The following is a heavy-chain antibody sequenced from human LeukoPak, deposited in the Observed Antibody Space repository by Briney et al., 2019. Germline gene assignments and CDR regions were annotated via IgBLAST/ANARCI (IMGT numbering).Heavy chain of an antibody. D-gene: IGHD4-17*01. V-gene: IGHV3-23*01. CDR2: IRGSDYTT. CDR1: GFTFSSYG. CDR3: AKEKHYGDPATFDY. Sequence: GGSLRLSCAASGFTFSSYGMSWVRQAPGKGLEWVSGIRGSDYTTYYADSVKGRFTISRDNSKNTLYLQVNSLRAEDTAVYYCAKEKHYGDPATFDYWGQGTLVTVSS. J-gene: IGHJ4*02.